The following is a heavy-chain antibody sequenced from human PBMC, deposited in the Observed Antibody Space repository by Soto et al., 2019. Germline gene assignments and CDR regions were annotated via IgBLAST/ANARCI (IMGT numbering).Heavy chain of an antibody. CDR2: IIPIFGTA. D-gene: IGHD6-6*01. Sequence: QVQLVQSGAEVKKPGSSVKVSCKASVGTFSSYAISWVRQAPGQGLEWMGGIIPIFGTANYAQKFQGRVTITAVESTSTAYMELSSLRSEDTAVYYCASHVLRAARRDYSYYGMDVWGQGTTVTVSS. CDR3: ASHVLRAARRDYSYYGMDV. J-gene: IGHJ6*02. V-gene: IGHV1-69*12. CDR1: VGTFSSYA.